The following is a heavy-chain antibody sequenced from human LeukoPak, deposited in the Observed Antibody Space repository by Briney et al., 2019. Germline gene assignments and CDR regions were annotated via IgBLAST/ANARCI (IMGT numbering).Heavy chain of an antibody. CDR3: ARHIRLKLGWFGEFLNWFDP. D-gene: IGHD3-10*01. V-gene: IGHV4-38-2*02. CDR1: GYSISSGYL. Sequence: SETLSLTCTVSGYSISSGYLWGWIRQPPGKGLEWIGSIDGSGSSYYNPSLKSRVIISVDTSRNQFSLKMTSVTAADTAVYYCARHIRLKLGWFGEFLNWFDPWGQGTLVTVSS. CDR2: IDGSGSS. J-gene: IGHJ5*02.